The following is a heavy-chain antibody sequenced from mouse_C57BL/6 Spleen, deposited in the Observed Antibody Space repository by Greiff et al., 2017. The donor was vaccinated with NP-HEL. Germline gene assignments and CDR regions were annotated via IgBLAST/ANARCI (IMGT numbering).Heavy chain of an antibody. V-gene: IGHV5-9*01. Sequence: EVQLVESGGGLVKPGGSLKLSCAASGFTFSSYTMSWVRQTPEKRLEWVATISGGGGNTYYPDSVKGRFTISRDNAKNTLYLQMSSLRSEDTALYYCARRYGSSPFDVWGTGTTVTVSS. CDR3: ARRYGSSPFDV. CDR1: GFTFSSYT. J-gene: IGHJ1*03. CDR2: ISGGGGNT. D-gene: IGHD1-1*01.